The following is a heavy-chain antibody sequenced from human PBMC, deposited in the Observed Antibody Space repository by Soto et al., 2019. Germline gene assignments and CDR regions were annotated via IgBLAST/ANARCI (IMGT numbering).Heavy chain of an antibody. D-gene: IGHD4-17*01. J-gene: IGHJ6*02. CDR2: IISSGSHI. CDR3: ATFYTETTFHYGMGV. V-gene: IGHV3-21*01. Sequence: PAWSLRLSCAASGFPFGAYSMSWVRQAPGKGLEWVSYIISSGSHIYYVASVKDRFTISRDNAENLLYLQMSSLRAEDTAVYYCATFYTETTFHYGMGVWGQGTTVTVSS. CDR1: GFPFGAYS.